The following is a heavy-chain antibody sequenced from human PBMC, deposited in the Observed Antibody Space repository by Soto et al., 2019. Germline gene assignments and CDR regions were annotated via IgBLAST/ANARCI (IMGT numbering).Heavy chain of an antibody. Sequence: SEKLSLTCTVSGGSISSSSYYWGWIRQPPGKGLEWIGSIYYSGSTYYNPSLKSRVTISVDTSKNQFSLKLSSVTAADTAVYYCARGSSWAHYYYYYGMDVWGQGTTVTVSS. CDR2: IYYSGST. J-gene: IGHJ6*02. CDR3: ARGSSWAHYYYYYGMDV. CDR1: GGSISSSSYY. V-gene: IGHV4-39*01. D-gene: IGHD6-13*01.